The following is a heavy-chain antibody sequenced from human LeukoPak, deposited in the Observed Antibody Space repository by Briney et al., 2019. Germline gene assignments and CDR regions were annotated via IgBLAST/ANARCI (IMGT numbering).Heavy chain of an antibody. CDR1: GFTFSSYE. Sequence: GGSLRLSCAASGFTFSSYEMNWVRQAPGKGLEWMGIIFPGDSDTRYSPSFQGQVTISADKSISTAYLQWSSLKASDTAIYYCASEYCSGGNCYFDYWGQGTLVTVSS. CDR2: IFPGDSDT. D-gene: IGHD2-15*01. CDR3: ASEYCSGGNCYFDY. J-gene: IGHJ4*02. V-gene: IGHV5-51*01.